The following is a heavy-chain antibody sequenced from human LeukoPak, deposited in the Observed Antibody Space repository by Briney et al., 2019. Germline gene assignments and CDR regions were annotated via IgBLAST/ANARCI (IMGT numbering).Heavy chain of an antibody. Sequence: GGSLRLSCAASGFTFDDYAMHWVRQAPGKGLEWVSGISWSSGSIDYADSVKGRFTISRDNANNSLYLQMHSLRAEDTALYYCAKGYCISTSCFVDYWGQGTLVTVSS. V-gene: IGHV3-9*01. CDR2: ISWSSGSI. CDR3: AKGYCISTSCFVDY. J-gene: IGHJ4*02. D-gene: IGHD2-2*01. CDR1: GFTFDDYA.